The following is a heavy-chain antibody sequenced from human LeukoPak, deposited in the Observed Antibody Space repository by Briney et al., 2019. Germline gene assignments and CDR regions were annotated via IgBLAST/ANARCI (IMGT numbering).Heavy chain of an antibody. CDR1: GGTFSSYA. CDR2: IIPIFGTA. Sequence: SVKVSCKASGGTFSSYAISWVRQAPGQGLEWMGGIIPIFGTANYAQKFQGRVTITTDESTSTAYMELSSLRSEETAVYYCARVMGSGSYYLFDYWGQGTLVTVSS. D-gene: IGHD1-26*01. V-gene: IGHV1-69*05. J-gene: IGHJ4*02. CDR3: ARVMGSGSYYLFDY.